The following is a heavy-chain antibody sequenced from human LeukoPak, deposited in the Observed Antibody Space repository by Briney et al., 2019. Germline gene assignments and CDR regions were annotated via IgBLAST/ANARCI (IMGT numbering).Heavy chain of an antibody. Sequence: SETLSLTCTVSGGSISSYYWSWIRQPPGKGLEWIGYIYYSGSTNYNPSLKSRVTISVDTSKNQFSLKLSSVTAADTAVYYCASHNGYDYFDYWGQGTLVTVSS. V-gene: IGHV4-59*01. CDR2: IYYSGST. J-gene: IGHJ4*02. D-gene: IGHD5-12*01. CDR3: ASHNGYDYFDY. CDR1: GGSISSYY.